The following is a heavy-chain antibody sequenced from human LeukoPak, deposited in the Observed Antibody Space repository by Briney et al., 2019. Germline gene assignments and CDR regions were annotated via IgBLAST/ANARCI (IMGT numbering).Heavy chain of an antibody. CDR2: INPNSGGT. D-gene: IGHD1-1*01. CDR1: GYTFTGYY. V-gene: IGHV1-2*02. CDR3: ARGVFGNGVFDF. J-gene: IGHJ4*02. Sequence: GASVKVSCKASGYTFTGYYMHWVRQAPGEGLDWMGWINPNSGGTNYAQKFQGRVTMTRDTSISTAYMELSRLRSDDTAMYYCARGVFGNGVFDFWGQGTLVTVSS.